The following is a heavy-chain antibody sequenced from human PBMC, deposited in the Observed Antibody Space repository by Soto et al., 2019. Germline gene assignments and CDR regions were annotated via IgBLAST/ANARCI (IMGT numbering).Heavy chain of an antibody. CDR3: ARDSYDSSGSPVYNWFDP. CDR2: IWYDGSNK. J-gene: IGHJ5*02. Sequence: QVQLVESGGGVVQPGRSLRLSCAASGFTFSSYGMHWVRQAPGKGLEWVAVIWYDGSNKYYADSVKGRFTISRDNSKNTLYLQMTSLRAEDTAVYYCARDSYDSSGSPVYNWFDPWGQGTLVTVSS. CDR1: GFTFSSYG. V-gene: IGHV3-33*01. D-gene: IGHD3-22*01.